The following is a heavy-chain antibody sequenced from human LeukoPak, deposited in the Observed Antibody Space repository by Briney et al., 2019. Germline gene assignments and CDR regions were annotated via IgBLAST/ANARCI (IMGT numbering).Heavy chain of an antibody. Sequence: SETLSLTCAVYGGSFSGYYWSWIRQPPGKGLEWIGEINHSGSTNYNPSLKSRVTISVDTSKNQFSLKLSSVTAADTAVYYCARGSRLYYDFWSGYPNWFDPWGQGTLVTVSS. CDR2: INHSGST. V-gene: IGHV4-34*01. CDR3: ARGSRLYYDFWSGYPNWFDP. J-gene: IGHJ5*02. D-gene: IGHD3-3*01. CDR1: GGSFSGYY.